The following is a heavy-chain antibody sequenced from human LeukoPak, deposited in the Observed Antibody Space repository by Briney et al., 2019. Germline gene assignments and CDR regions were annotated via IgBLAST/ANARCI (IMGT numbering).Heavy chain of an antibody. CDR2: IIPIFGTA. CDR3: AREGGYIIGNWFDP. J-gene: IGHJ5*02. Sequence: SVKVSCKASGGTFSSYAISWVRQAPGQGLEWMGGIIPIFGTANYAQKFQGRVTITADESTSTAYMELSSLRSEDTAVYYCAREGGYIIGNWFDPWGQGTLVTVSS. V-gene: IGHV1-69*13. D-gene: IGHD5-18*01. CDR1: GGTFSSYA.